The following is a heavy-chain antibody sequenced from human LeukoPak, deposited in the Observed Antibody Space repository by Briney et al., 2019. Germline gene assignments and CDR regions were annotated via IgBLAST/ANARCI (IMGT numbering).Heavy chain of an antibody. Sequence: SETLSLTCTVSGGSISSYYWSWIRQPAGKGLEWIGRIYTSGSTNYNPSLKSRVTMSVDTSKNQFSLKLSSVTAADTAVYYCARDRGQQLVNNWFDPWGQGTLVTVSS. CDR1: GGSISSYY. D-gene: IGHD6-13*01. CDR3: ARDRGQQLVNNWFDP. V-gene: IGHV4-4*07. J-gene: IGHJ5*02. CDR2: IYTSGST.